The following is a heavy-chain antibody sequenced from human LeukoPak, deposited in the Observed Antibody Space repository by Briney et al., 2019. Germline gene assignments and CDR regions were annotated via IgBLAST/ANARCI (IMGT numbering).Heavy chain of an antibody. Sequence: SETLSLTCSVSGGSISGYYWHWIRQPAGKGLEWIGRIYTSGSTDYNPSLKSRVTISVDTSKNQFSLKLSSVTAADTAVYYCTRYYYDNNDYYGFDFWGQGTLVTVSS. J-gene: IGHJ4*02. CDR1: GGSISGYY. CDR3: TRYYYDNNDYYGFDF. D-gene: IGHD3-22*01. CDR2: IYTSGST. V-gene: IGHV4-4*07.